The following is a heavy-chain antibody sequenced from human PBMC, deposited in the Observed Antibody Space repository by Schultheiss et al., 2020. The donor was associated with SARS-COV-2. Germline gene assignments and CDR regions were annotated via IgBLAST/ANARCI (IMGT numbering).Heavy chain of an antibody. Sequence: GESLKISCAASGFTFSSYAMSWVRQAPGKGLEWVSAISGSGGSTYYADSVKGRFTISRDNSKNTLYLQMNSLRAEDTAVYYCAKDHYDSSGYGWGFDYWGQGTLVTVSS. CDR1: GFTFSSYA. CDR3: AKDHYDSSGYGWGFDY. V-gene: IGHV3-23*01. J-gene: IGHJ4*02. D-gene: IGHD3-22*01. CDR2: ISGSGGST.